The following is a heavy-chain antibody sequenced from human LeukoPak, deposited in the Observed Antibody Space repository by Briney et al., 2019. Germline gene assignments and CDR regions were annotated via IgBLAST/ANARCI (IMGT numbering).Heavy chain of an antibody. V-gene: IGHV4-59*01. CDR3: ARWDYYDSSGYYNQGPYFDY. J-gene: IGHJ4*02. D-gene: IGHD3-22*01. Sequence: SETLSLTCTVSGGSISSYYWSWIRQPPGKGLEWIGYIYYSGSTNYNPSLKSRVTISVDTSKNQFSLKLSSVTAADTAVYYCARWDYYDSSGYYNQGPYFDYWGQGTLVTVSS. CDR1: GGSISSYY. CDR2: IYYSGST.